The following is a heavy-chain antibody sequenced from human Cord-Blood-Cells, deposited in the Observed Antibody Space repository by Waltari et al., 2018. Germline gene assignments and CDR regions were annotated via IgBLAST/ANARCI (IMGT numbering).Heavy chain of an antibody. J-gene: IGHJ4*02. CDR1: GGSFSGYY. D-gene: IGHD6-19*01. V-gene: IGHV4-34*01. CDR2: INHRGST. Sequence: QVQLQQWGAGLLKPSETLSLTCAVYGGSFSGYYWSWIRQPPGKGLEWIGEINHRGSTNYNPSLKSRVTISVDTSKNQFSLKLSSVTAADTAVYYCARGIAVASPDYWGQGTLVTVSS. CDR3: ARGIAVASPDY.